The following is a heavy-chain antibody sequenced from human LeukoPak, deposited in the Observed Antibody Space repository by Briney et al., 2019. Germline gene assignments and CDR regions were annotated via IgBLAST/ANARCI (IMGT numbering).Heavy chain of an antibody. J-gene: IGHJ4*02. CDR3: ASDLLNYFDY. Sequence: PSETLSLTCAVSGGSISSGGYSWSWIRQPPGKGLEWIGEINHSGSTNYNPSLKSRVTISVDTSKNQFSLKLSSVTAADTAVYYCASDLLNYFDYWGQGTLVTVSS. CDR2: INHSGST. CDR1: GGSISSGGYS. V-gene: IGHV4-34*01.